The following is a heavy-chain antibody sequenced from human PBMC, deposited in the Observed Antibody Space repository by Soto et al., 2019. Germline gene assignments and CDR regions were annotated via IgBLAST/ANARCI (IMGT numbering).Heavy chain of an antibody. Sequence: QVQLVESGGGVVQPGRSLRLSCAASGFTFSSYGMQWVRKAPGKGLEWVAVIWYDGSNKYYADSVKGRFTISRDNSKTTLYLQMNSLRAEDTAVYYCARGVAYERSGRYAFDYWRQGTLVTVSS. V-gene: IGHV3-33*01. CDR3: ARGVAYERSGRYAFDY. CDR1: GFTFSSYG. CDR2: IWYDGSNK. D-gene: IGHD3-10*01. J-gene: IGHJ4*02.